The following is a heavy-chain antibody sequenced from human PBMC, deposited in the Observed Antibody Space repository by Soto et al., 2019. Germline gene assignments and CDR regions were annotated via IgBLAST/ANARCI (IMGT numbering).Heavy chain of an antibody. CDR3: ASLQYDFWSGYYTHFDY. D-gene: IGHD3-3*01. J-gene: IGHJ4*02. Sequence: GGSLRLSCAASGFTFSSYAMSWVRQAPGKGLEWVSAISGSGGSTYYADSVKGRFTISRDNSRNTLYLQMNSLRAEDTAVYYCASLQYDFWSGYYTHFDYWGQGTLVTVYS. V-gene: IGHV3-23*01. CDR2: ISGSGGST. CDR1: GFTFSSYA.